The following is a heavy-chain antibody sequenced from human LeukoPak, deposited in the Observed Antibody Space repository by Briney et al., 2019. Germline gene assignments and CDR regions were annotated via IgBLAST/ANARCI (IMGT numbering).Heavy chain of an antibody. J-gene: IGHJ4*02. V-gene: IGHV3-48*03. CDR1: GFTFSSYE. CDR2: ISSSGSTV. D-gene: IGHD3-22*01. Sequence: GGSLRLSCAASGFTFSSYEMNWVRQAPGKGLEWVSYISSSGSTVYYADSVKGRFTFSRDNAKNSLYLQMNSLRAEDTAVYYCTGFDYYDSSGYSPFDYWGQGTLVTVSS. CDR3: TGFDYYDSSGYSPFDY.